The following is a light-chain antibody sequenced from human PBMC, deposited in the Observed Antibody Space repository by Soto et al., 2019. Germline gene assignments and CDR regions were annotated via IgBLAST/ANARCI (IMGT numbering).Light chain of an antibody. Sequence: EIVLTQSPGTLSLSPGEEATLPCRASQSVSANYLAWYQQKPGQTPRPLIYGASSRAIGIPDRFSGSGSGTDFTLTISRLEPEDFAVYYCQQYGSLPWTFGQGTKVDI. J-gene: IGKJ1*01. CDR2: GAS. CDR3: QQYGSLPWT. V-gene: IGKV3-20*01. CDR1: QSVSANY.